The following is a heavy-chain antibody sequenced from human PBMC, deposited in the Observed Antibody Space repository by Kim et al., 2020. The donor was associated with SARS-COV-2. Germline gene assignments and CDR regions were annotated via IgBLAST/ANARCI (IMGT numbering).Heavy chain of an antibody. CDR1: GGTFSSYA. Sequence: SVKVSCKASGGTFSSYAVSWVRQAPGQGLEWMGRIIPILGIANYAQKFQGRVTITADKSTSTAYMELSSLRSEDTAVYYCARGRAGSSGSYYYYFDYWG. CDR3: ARGRAGSSGSYYYYFDY. V-gene: IGHV1-69*04. J-gene: IGHJ4*01. D-gene: IGHD1-26*01. CDR2: IIPILGIA.